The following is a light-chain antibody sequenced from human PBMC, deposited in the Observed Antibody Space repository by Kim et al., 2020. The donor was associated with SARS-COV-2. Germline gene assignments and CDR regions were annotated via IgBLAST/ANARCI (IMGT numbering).Light chain of an antibody. J-gene: IGKJ1*01. CDR3: QEYNNWPPWT. V-gene: IGKV3-15*01. CDR1: QSVDNN. CDR2: DAS. Sequence: ETVMTQSPAPLSVSPGERATLSCRASQSVDNNLAWYQQRPGQAPRLLIYDASTRATGIPARFSGSGSGTEFTLTISSLQSEDFAVYYCQEYNNWPPWTFGQGTKVDIK.